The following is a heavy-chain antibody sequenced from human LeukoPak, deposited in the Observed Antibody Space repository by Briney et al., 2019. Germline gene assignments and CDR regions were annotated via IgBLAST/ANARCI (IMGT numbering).Heavy chain of an antibody. CDR2: ISRSSSYI. J-gene: IGHJ4*02. Sequence: GGSLRLSCAASGFTFSSYSMNWVRQAPGKGLEWVSSISRSSSYIYYADSVKGRFTISRDNAKNSLYLQMNSLRAEDTAVYYCARERVGATGFDYWGQGTLVTVSS. CDR1: GFTFSSYS. CDR3: ARERVGATGFDY. D-gene: IGHD1-26*01. V-gene: IGHV3-21*01.